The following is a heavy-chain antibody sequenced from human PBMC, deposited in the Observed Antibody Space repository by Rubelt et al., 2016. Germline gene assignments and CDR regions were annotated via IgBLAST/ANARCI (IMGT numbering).Heavy chain of an antibody. CDR3: ARDLNGDMLSA. CDR2: ISSSSDTI. CDR1: GFTFRIYS. J-gene: IGHJ5*02. V-gene: IGHV3-48*01. Sequence: EVRLVESGGGLEQPGGSLRLSCVASGFTFRIYSMNWVRQAPGKGLEWISYISSSSDTIYYTDSVKGRFTISRDNSRNTLYLQMNSLRAEDTAIYYCARDLNGDMLSAWGQGTLVAVSS. D-gene: IGHD3-16*01.